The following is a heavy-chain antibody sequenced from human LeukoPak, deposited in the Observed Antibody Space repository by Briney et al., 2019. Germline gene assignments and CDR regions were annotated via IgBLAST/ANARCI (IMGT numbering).Heavy chain of an antibody. CDR3: ARVGATNFDY. J-gene: IGHJ4*02. V-gene: IGHV4-30-2*02. Sequence: SQTLSLTCTVSGGSISSGGYYWSWIRQPPGKGLEWIGYIYHSGSTYYNPSLKSRVTISVDRSKNQFSLKLSSVTAADTAVYYCARVGATNFDYWGQGTLVTVSS. CDR2: IYHSGST. D-gene: IGHD1-26*01. CDR1: GGSISSGGYY.